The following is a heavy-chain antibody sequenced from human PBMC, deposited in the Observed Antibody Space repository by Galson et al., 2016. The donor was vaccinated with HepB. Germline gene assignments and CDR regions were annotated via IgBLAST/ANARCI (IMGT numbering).Heavy chain of an antibody. Sequence: SPTLSPTCTVSGSSLSSDYWSWIRQFPRKGLEYIGYIYSTGSAHYNPSLKTRAPMSVDTSENKLSLKLDSVTAADTAIYYCVRVVAFYSTSSGSPDWFDPWGQGTLVTVSS. J-gene: IGHJ5*02. CDR3: VRVVAFYSTSSGSPDWFDP. V-gene: IGHV4-59*13. CDR1: GSSLSSDY. CDR2: IYSTGSA. D-gene: IGHD6-6*01.